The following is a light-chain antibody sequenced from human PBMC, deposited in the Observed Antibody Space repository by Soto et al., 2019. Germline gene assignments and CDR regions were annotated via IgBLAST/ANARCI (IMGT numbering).Light chain of an antibody. V-gene: IGLV1-51*01. CDR1: SSDIGNNY. Sequence: QSVLTQPPSVSADPGQNGTISCSGSSSDIGNNYVSWYQQLPGTAPKLLIYDRNKRPSGIPDRFSGSKSGTSATLGITGLQTGDEADYYCGTWDSSLSAGVFGGRTKLTVL. CDR3: GTWDSSLSAGV. CDR2: DRN. J-gene: IGLJ2*01.